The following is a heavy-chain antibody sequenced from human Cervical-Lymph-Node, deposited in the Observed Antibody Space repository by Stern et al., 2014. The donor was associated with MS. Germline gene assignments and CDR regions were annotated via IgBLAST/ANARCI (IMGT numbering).Heavy chain of an antibody. CDR2: ISHSGVT. Sequence: VQLEESGPGLVKPSHSLCLTCTASGASIKTIGYFWSWLRPSPGKVLEWIGFISHSGVTFYNETLKSRVTLSQDTSANQFSLRLTSVTAADTALYFCMRGDYWGRGILVAVSS. V-gene: IGHV4-31*03. J-gene: IGHJ4*02. CDR1: GASIKTIGYF. CDR3: MRGDY.